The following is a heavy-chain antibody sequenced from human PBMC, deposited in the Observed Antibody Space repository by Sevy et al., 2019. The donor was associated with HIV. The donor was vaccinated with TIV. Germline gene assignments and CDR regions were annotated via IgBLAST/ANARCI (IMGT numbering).Heavy chain of an antibody. V-gene: IGHV3-15*01. CDR3: TTVWGSGTTWVRAFDL. CDR1: GFPFSDAW. CDR2: IKNENEGGTT. Sequence: GGSLRLSCAASGFPFSDAWMNWVRQAPGKGLEWVGLIKNENEGGTTDYAAPVKVRITISKDDSKNTIFLQMSSLKAGDTAIYYCTTVWGSGTTWVRAFDLWGQGTMVTPSS. J-gene: IGHJ3*01. D-gene: IGHD1-7*01.